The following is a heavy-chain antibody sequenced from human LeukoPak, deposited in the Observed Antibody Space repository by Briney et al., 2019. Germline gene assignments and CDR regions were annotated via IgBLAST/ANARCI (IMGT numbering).Heavy chain of an antibody. CDR1: GSSISSGDYY. J-gene: IGHJ4*02. V-gene: IGHV4-30-2*01. D-gene: IGHD1-26*01. CDR2: IYHSGST. Sequence: PSETLSLTCTVSGSSISSGDYYWSWIRQPPGKGLEWIGYIYHSGSTFYNPSLKSRVAVSVDTSKNQFSLKLTSVTAADTAVYYCAREGAVGANDYWGQGTLVTVSS. CDR3: AREGAVGANDY.